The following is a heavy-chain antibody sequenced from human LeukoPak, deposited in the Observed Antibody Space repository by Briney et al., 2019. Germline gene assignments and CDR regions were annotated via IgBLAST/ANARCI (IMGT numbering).Heavy chain of an antibody. J-gene: IGHJ4*02. CDR3: ARPVRSYYGSGTYGVD. V-gene: IGHV4-39*01. Sequence: PSETLSLTCTVSGGSISSSSHYWGWVRQPPGKGLEWIGNIYYSGSTYYNPSVKSRVTIFVDTSKNQFSLKLSSVTAADTAVYYCARPVRSYYGSGTYGVDWGQGTLVTVSS. CDR1: GGSISSSSHY. D-gene: IGHD3-10*01. CDR2: IYYSGST.